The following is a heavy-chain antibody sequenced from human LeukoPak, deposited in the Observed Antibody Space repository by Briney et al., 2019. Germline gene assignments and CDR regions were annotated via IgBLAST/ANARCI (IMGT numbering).Heavy chain of an antibody. CDR1: GYSISRGYY. CDR2: IYHIGST. V-gene: IGHV4-38-2*01. Sequence: PSETLSLTCGGSGYSISRGYYWAWIRQPPGKGLEWIGTIYHIGSTYYNPSLESRVTISVDTSKNEFSLNLNSVTAADTPVYYCARAGWIITSGIDYWGQGALVTVSS. J-gene: IGHJ4*02. CDR3: ARAGWIITSGIDY. D-gene: IGHD1-20*01.